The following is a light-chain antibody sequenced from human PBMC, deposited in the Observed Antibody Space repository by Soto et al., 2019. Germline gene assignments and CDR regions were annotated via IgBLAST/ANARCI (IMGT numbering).Light chain of an antibody. CDR3: QQYNNWPSGT. V-gene: IGKV3-15*01. J-gene: IGKJ1*01. CDR1: QSVSSN. Sequence: EIVMTQSPATLSVSPGERATLSCRASQSVSSNLAWYQQKPGQAPRLLIYGASTRATGIPARFSGSGSGTEFTLSISSLQTEDFAVYYCQQYNNWPSGTFGQCTKVDIK. CDR2: GAS.